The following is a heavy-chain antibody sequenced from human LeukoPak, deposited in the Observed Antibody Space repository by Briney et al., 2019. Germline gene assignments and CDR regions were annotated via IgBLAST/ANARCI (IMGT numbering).Heavy chain of an antibody. CDR2: IIPIFGTA. J-gene: IGHJ4*02. CDR1: GGTFSSYA. D-gene: IGHD3-10*01. Sequence: SVKVSCKASGGTFSSYAISWVRQAPGQGLEWMGEIIPIFGTADYAQKFQGRVTITADESTSTAYMELSSLRSEDTAVYYCASGYYYGSGSHRDLFFDYWGQGTLVTVSS. CDR3: ASGYYYGSGSHRDLFFDY. V-gene: IGHV1-69*13.